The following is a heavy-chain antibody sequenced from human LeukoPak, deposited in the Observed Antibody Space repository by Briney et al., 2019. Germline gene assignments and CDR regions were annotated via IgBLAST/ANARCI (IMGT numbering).Heavy chain of an antibody. D-gene: IGHD5-12*01. CDR2: IYYSGST. V-gene: IGHV4-59*12. CDR3: ARDLGYSGFDWAP. CDR1: GGSISSYY. Sequence: SETLALTCTVSGGSISSYYWSWIRQPPGKGLEWIGYIYYSGSTNYNPSLKSRVTISVDTSKNQFSLNLTSVTAADAAVYYCARDLGYSGFDWAPWGQGTLVTVSS. J-gene: IGHJ5*02.